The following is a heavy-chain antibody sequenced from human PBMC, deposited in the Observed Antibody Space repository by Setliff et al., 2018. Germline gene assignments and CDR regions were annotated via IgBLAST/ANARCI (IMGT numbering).Heavy chain of an antibody. CDR2: IYTSWST. CDR1: GGSVGSDFSY. V-gene: IGHV4-61*09. Sequence: SETLSPTCTVSGGSVGSDFSYWTWIRQPAGKGLEWIGQIYTSWSTNYNPSLKSRVTISLDGSKNQFSLRLTSVTAADTAIYYCARVTGFFYVDAWGKGTTVTVSS. CDR3: ARVTGFFYVDA. D-gene: IGHD3-3*01. J-gene: IGHJ6*03.